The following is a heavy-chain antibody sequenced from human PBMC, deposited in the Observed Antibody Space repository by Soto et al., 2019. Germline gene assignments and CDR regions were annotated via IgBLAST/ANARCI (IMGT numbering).Heavy chain of an antibody. Sequence: PSETLSLTCAVSGGSISSSNWWSWVRQPPGKGLEWIGEIYHSGSTNYNPSLKSRVTISVDKSKNQFSLKLSSVTAADTAVDYAAEDSKSGSGYYYDDYYYGMDVWGQGTTVTVSS. V-gene: IGHV4-4*02. CDR3: AEDSKSGSGYYYDDYYYGMDV. J-gene: IGHJ6*02. CDR2: IYHSGST. D-gene: IGHD3-22*01. CDR1: GGSISSSNW.